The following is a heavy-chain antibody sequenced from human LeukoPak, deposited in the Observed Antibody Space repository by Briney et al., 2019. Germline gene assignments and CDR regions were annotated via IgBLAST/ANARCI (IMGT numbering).Heavy chain of an antibody. CDR1: GFNFNIYW. J-gene: IGHJ4*01. CDR3: TRTRAYYFDY. V-gene: IGHV3-74*01. Sequence: PGGSLRLSCAASGFNFNIYWMHWARRAPGKGLVWVSLIKSDGNSALYADSVKGRFTISRDNANNMVYLQLNSLRAEDTAVYYCTRTRAYYFDYWGPGILVAVSS. CDR2: IKSDGNSA.